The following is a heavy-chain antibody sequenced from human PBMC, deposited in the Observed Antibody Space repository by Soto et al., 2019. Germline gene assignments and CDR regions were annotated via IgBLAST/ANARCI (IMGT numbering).Heavy chain of an antibody. D-gene: IGHD3-22*01. CDR2: MNANSANT. Sequence: ASVKVSCKASGYTFTSYYMHWVRQAPGQGLEWLGWMNANSANTGFALKFQGRVTMTRNSAVSTAYMELSSLTSEDTAIYYCARGHWDDGSGSPIAYWGQGTQVTVSS. V-gene: IGHV1-8*02. CDR3: ARGHWDDGSGSPIAY. CDR1: GYTFTSYY. J-gene: IGHJ4*02.